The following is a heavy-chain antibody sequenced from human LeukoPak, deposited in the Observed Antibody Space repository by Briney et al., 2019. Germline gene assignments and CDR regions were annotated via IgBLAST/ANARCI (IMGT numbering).Heavy chain of an antibody. D-gene: IGHD6-13*01. Sequence: GGSLRLSCEASGFSFSSYAMTWVRQAPGKGLEWVSGISGSGGSTYYADSVKGRFTISRDNSKNTLYLQMNSLRAEDTAVYYCAKRIAAAGPYFDYWGQGTLVTVSS. CDR3: AKRIAAAGPYFDY. V-gene: IGHV3-23*01. CDR2: ISGSGGST. CDR1: GFSFSSYA. J-gene: IGHJ4*02.